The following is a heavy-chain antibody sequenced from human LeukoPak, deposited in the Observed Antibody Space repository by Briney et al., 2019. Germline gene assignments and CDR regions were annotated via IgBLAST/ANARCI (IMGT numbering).Heavy chain of an antibody. V-gene: IGHV4-59*08. D-gene: IGHD6-25*01. J-gene: IGHJ4*02. CDR2: IFYSGNT. CDR3: ARLAAISVSDYPDD. CDR1: GVSISSYY. Sequence: PSETLSLTCTVSGVSISSYYWSWIRQPPGKGLEWIGYIFYSGNTIYNPSLRSRVTISADTSKNHFSLRLRSVTAADTAVYYCARLAAISVSDYPDDWGQGTLVTVSS.